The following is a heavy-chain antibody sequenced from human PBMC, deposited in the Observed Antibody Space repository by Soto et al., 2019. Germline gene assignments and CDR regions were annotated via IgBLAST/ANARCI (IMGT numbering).Heavy chain of an antibody. CDR2: ISAYNGNT. CDR3: ARRWDCSGGSCYSEVWAFDV. CDR1: GYTFTSYG. D-gene: IGHD2-15*01. V-gene: IGHV1-18*01. J-gene: IGHJ3*01. Sequence: ASVKVSCKASGYTFTSYGISWVRQAPGQGLEWMGWISAYNGNTNYAQKLQGRVTMTTDTSTSTAYMELRSLRSDDTAVYYCARRWDCSGGSCYSEVWAFDVWGQGTMVTVSS.